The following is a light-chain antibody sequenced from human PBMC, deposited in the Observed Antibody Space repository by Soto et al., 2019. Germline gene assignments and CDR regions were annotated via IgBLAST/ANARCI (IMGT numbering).Light chain of an antibody. CDR1: QSVLYSSNNKNY. CDR3: QQYESTPPT. CDR2: WAS. Sequence: DIVMTQSSDSLAVSLGERATINCKSSQSVLYSSNNKNYLAWYQQRTGQPPKLLIYWASTRESGVPDRFSGSGSGTDFTLTITSLQAEDVAVYYCQQYESTPPTFGQGTKLEIK. J-gene: IGKJ2*01. V-gene: IGKV4-1*01.